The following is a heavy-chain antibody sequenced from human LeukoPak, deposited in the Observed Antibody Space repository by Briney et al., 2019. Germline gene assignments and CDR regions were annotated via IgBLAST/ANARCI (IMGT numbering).Heavy chain of an antibody. CDR3: ANVEVKVGAILLHTNQDAFDI. J-gene: IGHJ3*02. V-gene: IGHV3-23*01. D-gene: IGHD1-26*01. CDR1: GFTFSSYA. Sequence: GGSLRLSCAASGFTFSSYAMSWVRQAPGKGLEWVSAISGSGGSTYYADSVKGRFTISRDTSKNTLYLQMNSLRAEDTAVYYCANVEVKVGAILLHTNQDAFDIWGQGTMVTVSS. CDR2: ISGSGGST.